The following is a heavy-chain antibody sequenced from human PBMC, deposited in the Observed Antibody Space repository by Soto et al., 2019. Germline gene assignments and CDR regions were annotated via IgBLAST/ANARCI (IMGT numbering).Heavy chain of an antibody. V-gene: IGHV4-34*01. CDR1: GGSFSGYY. D-gene: IGHD2-2*01. CDR3: AKGYCSSTSCYGGNWFDP. CDR2: INHSGST. Sequence: QVQLQQWGAGLLKPSETLSLTCAVYGGSFSGYYWSWIRQPPGKGLEWIGEINHSGSTNYNPSLKSGVTISVDTSKNQLYLKLSSVTAADTAVYYCAKGYCSSTSCYGGNWFDPWGQGTLVTVSS. J-gene: IGHJ5*02.